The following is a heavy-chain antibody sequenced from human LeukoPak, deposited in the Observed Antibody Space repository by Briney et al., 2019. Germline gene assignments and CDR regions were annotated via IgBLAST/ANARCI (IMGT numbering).Heavy chain of an antibody. J-gene: IGHJ6*02. CDR2: ISGSGAHT. CDR1: GIMFSDYS. CDR3: AKMYHMHTSYYYGMDV. V-gene: IGHV3-23*01. D-gene: IGHD2-2*01. Sequence: PGASLRLSCAASGIMFSDYSMSWVRQAPGKGLEWVSIISGSGAHTYYAASVTGRFTLSRDNSKNTLLLRMNSLRVEDTAVYFCAKMYHMHTSYYYGMDVWGHGTAVTVSS.